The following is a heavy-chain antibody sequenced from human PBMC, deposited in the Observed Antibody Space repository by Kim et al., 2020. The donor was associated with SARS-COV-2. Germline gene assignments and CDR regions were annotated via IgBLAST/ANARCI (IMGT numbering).Heavy chain of an antibody. CDR3: AVPGSAAGLSYYYYGMDV. CDR2: IIPIFGTA. D-gene: IGHD6-13*01. Sequence: SVKVSCKASGGTFSSYAISWVRQAPGQGLEWMGGIIPIFGTANYAQKFQGRVTITADESTSTAYMELSSLRSEDTAVYYCAVPGSAAGLSYYYYGMDVWGQGTTVTVSS. V-gene: IGHV1-69*13. CDR1: GGTFSSYA. J-gene: IGHJ6*02.